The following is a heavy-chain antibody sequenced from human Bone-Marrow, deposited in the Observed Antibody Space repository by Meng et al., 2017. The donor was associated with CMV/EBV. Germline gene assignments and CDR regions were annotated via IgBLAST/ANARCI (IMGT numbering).Heavy chain of an antibody. CDR2: IYYSGST. J-gene: IGHJ4*02. CDR3: ARSRLWFGELLPLGY. Sequence: SETLSLTCTVSGGSISSYYWSWIRQPPGKGLEWIGYIYYSGSTNYNPSLKSRVTISVDTSKNQFSLKLSSVTAADTAVYYCARSRLWFGELLPLGYWGQGKLVNVSS. CDR1: GGSISSYY. D-gene: IGHD3-10*01. V-gene: IGHV4-59*01.